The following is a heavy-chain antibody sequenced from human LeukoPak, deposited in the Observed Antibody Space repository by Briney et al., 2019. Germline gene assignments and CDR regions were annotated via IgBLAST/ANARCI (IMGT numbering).Heavy chain of an antibody. CDR2: INQDGGEI. V-gene: IGHV3-7*04. Sequence: GGSLRLSCAASGFTLSSYWMSWVRQAPGKGLEWVASINQDGGEIHYVDSVKGRFTISRDNAKNSLYLQMNSLTAEDTAVHYCVRAHHPGGWFDPWGQGTLVTVSS. J-gene: IGHJ5*02. CDR1: GFTLSSYW. CDR3: VRAHHPGGWFDP. D-gene: IGHD3-10*01.